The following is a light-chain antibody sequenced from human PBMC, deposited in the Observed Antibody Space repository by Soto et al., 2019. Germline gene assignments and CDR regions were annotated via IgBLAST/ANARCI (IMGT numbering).Light chain of an antibody. CDR1: SSDVGGYNY. Sequence: QSALTQPPSASGSPGQSVTISCTGTSSDVGGYNYVSWYQQHPGKAPKLMIYEVSKRPSGVPDRFSGSKSGNTASLTVSGLQAEDEADYYCSSYAGSNIVLFGGGTKSPS. CDR2: EVS. V-gene: IGLV2-8*01. J-gene: IGLJ2*01. CDR3: SSYAGSNIVL.